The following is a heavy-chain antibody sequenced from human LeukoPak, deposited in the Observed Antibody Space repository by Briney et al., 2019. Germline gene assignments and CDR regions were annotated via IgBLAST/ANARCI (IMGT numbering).Heavy chain of an antibody. CDR2: IYYSGSP. Sequence: PSETLPLTCTVSGGSISSYYWSWIRQPPGKGLEWIGYIYYSGSPNYNPSLKSRVTISLDTSKNQFSLKLSSVTAADKAVYYCARGYSYGDNWFDPWGQGTLVTVSS. D-gene: IGHD5-18*01. CDR1: GGSISSYY. V-gene: IGHV4-59*01. J-gene: IGHJ5*02. CDR3: ARGYSYGDNWFDP.